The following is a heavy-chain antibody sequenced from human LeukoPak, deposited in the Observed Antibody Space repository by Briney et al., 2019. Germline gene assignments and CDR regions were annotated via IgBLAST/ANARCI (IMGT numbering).Heavy chain of an antibody. D-gene: IGHD6-19*01. CDR2: IYYSGST. Sequence: SETLSLTCTVSGVSISSHYWIWIRQPPGKGLEWIGYIYYSGSTNYNPYPKSRVTISVDTSKKPFSLKLSSVTAADTAVYYCARMVSGWKNNYFDYWGQGTLVTVSS. CDR1: GVSISSHY. V-gene: IGHV4-59*11. J-gene: IGHJ4*02. CDR3: ARMVSGWKNNYFDY.